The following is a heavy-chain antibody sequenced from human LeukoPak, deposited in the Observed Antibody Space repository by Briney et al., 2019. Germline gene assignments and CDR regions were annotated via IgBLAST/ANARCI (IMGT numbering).Heavy chain of an antibody. V-gene: IGHV4-34*01. CDR3: ARGFSSKHNYYYYYMDA. J-gene: IGHJ6*03. CDR1: GGSFSGYY. CDR2: INHSGST. D-gene: IGHD6-13*01. Sequence: SETLSLTCAVYGGSFSGYYWSWIRQPPGKGLEWIGEINHSGSTNYNPSLKSRVTISVDTSKNQFSLKLSSVTAADTAVYYCARGFSSKHNYYYYYMDAWGKGTTVTVSS.